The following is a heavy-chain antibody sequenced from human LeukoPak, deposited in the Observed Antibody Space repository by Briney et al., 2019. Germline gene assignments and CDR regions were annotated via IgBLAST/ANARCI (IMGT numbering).Heavy chain of an antibody. CDR2: ISYDGSNK. J-gene: IGHJ4*02. V-gene: IGHV3-30*18. CDR3: AKDRDSSGCDY. D-gene: IGHD6-19*01. Sequence: PGGSLRLSYAASGFTFSSYGMHWVRQAPGKGLEWVAVISYDGSNKYYADSVKGRFTISRDNSKNTLYLQMNSLRAEDTAVYYCAKDRDSSGCDYWGQGTLVTVSS. CDR1: GFTFSSYG.